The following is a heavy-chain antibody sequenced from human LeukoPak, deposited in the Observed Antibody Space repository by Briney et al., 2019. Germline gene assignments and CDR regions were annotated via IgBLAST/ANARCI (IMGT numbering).Heavy chain of an antibody. CDR2: ISGSGGST. CDR1: GFTFSSYA. Sequence: GGSLRLSCAASGFTFSSYAMSWVRQAPGKGLEGVSAISGSGGSTYYADSVKGRFTISRDNSKNTLYLQINSLRAEDTAVYYSAKDLHYLDYWGQGTLLTVSS. V-gene: IGHV3-23*01. J-gene: IGHJ4*02. CDR3: AKDLHYLDY.